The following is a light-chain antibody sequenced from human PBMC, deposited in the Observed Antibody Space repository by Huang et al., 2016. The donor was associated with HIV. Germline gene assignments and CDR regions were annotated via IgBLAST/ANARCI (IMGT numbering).Light chain of an antibody. Sequence: VLTQSPGPLSLSPGERATLSCPASQSIRSSYLSWYQQKPGQTPRLLIYAASSRATGVPDRFSGSGSGTDFTLTISRLEPEDFAVFFCQHYGSSVLTFGGGTKVE. J-gene: IGKJ4*01. CDR1: QSIRSSY. CDR2: AAS. V-gene: IGKV3-20*01. CDR3: QHYGSSVLT.